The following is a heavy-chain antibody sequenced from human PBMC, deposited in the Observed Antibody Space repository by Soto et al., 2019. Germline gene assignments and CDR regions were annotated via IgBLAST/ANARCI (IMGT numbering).Heavy chain of an antibody. CDR3: ARGGSLLGVGATKYRFDP. D-gene: IGHD1-26*01. J-gene: IGHJ5*02. CDR2: IIPIFGTA. V-gene: IGHV1-69*13. CDR1: GGTFSSYA. Sequence: SVKVSCKASGGTFSSYAISWVRQAPGQGLEWIGGIIPIFGTANYAQKFQGRVTITADESTSTAYMELSSLRSEDTAVYYCARGGSLLGVGATKYRFDPWGQGTLVTVSS.